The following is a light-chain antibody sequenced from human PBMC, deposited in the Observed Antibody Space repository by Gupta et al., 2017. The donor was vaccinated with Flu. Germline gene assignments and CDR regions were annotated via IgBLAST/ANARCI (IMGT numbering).Light chain of an antibody. J-gene: IGLJ1*01. CDR3: SSYTSISTFYV. CDR2: DVS. Sequence: SALTQPASVSGSPGQSITISCTGTSNDVGRSDSVSWYQQHPGKAPKLLIYDVSNRPSGVSSRFSGSKSGNTASLTISGLQAEDETDYYCSSYTSISTFYVFGTGTKVTVL. V-gene: IGLV2-14*01. CDR1: SNDVGRSDS.